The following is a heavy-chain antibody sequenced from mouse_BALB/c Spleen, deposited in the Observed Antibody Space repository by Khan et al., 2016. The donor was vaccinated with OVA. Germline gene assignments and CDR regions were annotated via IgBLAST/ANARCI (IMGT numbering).Heavy chain of an antibody. CDR3: ARGNYYGYYFDY. J-gene: IGHJ2*01. CDR2: ISYSGVT. D-gene: IGHD1-1*01. V-gene: IGHV3-2*02. CDR1: GYSITSGYA. Sequence: EVKLEVSGPGLVKPSQSLSLTCTVTGYSITSGYAWNWIRQFPGNKLEWMGYISYSGVTSYTPSLKSRISITRDTSKNQFFLQLNSVTTEDKATYYCARGNYYGYYFDYWGQGTTLTVSS.